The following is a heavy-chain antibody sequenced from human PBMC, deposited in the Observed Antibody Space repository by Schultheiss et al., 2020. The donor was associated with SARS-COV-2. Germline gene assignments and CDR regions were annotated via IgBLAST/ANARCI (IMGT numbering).Heavy chain of an antibody. CDR3: ARSLGYFDWLLYHAFDI. D-gene: IGHD3-9*01. Sequence: SETLSLTCAVSGGSISSSNWWSWVRQPPGKGLEWIGEINHSGSTNYNPSLKSRVTISVDTSKNQFSLKLSSVTAADTAVYYCARSLGYFDWLLYHAFDIWGQGTMVTVSS. V-gene: IGHV4-4*02. CDR2: INHSGST. CDR1: GGSISSSNW. J-gene: IGHJ3*02.